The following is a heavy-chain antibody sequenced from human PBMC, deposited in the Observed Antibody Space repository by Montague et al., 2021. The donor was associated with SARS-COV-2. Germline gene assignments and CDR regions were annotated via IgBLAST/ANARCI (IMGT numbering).Heavy chain of an antibody. Sequence: SETLSLTCSVFGGSISGHYWSWIRQPPGKGLEWIGNFDHSGNTKYNPSLKSRATISVDTSKNQFALRLSSVTAADTAVYYCAREFRIELWQTNWYFGLWGRGTLVTVS. D-gene: IGHD3-16*01. CDR1: GGSISGHY. J-gene: IGHJ2*01. CDR3: AREFRIELWQTNWYFGL. V-gene: IGHV4-59*11. CDR2: FDHSGNT.